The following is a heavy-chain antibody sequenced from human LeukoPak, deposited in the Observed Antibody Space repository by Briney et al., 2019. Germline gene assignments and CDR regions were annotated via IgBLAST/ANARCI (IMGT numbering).Heavy chain of an antibody. D-gene: IGHD3-10*01. Sequence: SETLSLTCTVSGGSISSHYWSWIRQPPGKGLEGIGYIYYSGSTNYNPSLKSGVTISVDTSKNQFSLKLSSVTAADTAVYYCARYYYGSGSYYPASFDYWGQGTLVTVSS. J-gene: IGHJ4*02. CDR2: IYYSGST. CDR1: GGSISSHY. V-gene: IGHV4-59*11. CDR3: ARYYYGSGSYYPASFDY.